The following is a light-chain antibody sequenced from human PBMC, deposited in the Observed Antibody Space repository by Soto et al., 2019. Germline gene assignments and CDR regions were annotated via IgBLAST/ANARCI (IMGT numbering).Light chain of an antibody. CDR1: SSDLGIYNY. Sequence: QSALTQPASVSGSPGQSITISCTGTSSDLGIYNYVSWYQHHPGKAPKLMIYEVSNRPSGVSNRFSGSKSGNTASLTISGLQAEDEADYYCTSYTNSGTHVFGTGTKLTVL. CDR3: TSYTNSGTHV. CDR2: EVS. V-gene: IGLV2-14*01. J-gene: IGLJ1*01.